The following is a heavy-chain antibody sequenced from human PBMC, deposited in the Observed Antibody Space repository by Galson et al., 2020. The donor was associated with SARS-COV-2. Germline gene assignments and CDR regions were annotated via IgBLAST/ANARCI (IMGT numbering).Heavy chain of an antibody. CDR2: IFYTGGT. J-gene: IGHJ4*02. Sequence: SETLSLTCTVSGASISDYYWGWIRQPPGKGLEWIGYIFYTGGTNHNPSLGGRVTLSVDTSKNQFSLNLNSVTAADTAVYYCARLSIAFSFGAMAFDYWAQGTLVSVSS. V-gene: IGHV4-59*08. CDR1: GASISDYY. D-gene: IGHD6-6*01. CDR3: ARLSIAFSFGAMAFDY.